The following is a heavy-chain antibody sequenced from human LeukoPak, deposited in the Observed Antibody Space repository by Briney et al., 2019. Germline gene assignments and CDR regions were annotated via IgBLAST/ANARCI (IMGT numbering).Heavy chain of an antibody. J-gene: IGHJ4*02. Sequence: PGGSLRLSCAASGFTFSTYAMTWVRQAPGKGPEWVSAISGSGGSTYYADSVKGRFTISRDNSKNTLYLQMNSLRAEDTAVYYCAKDRGYSYGSPPDYWGQGTLVTVSS. CDR3: AKDRGYSYGSPPDY. D-gene: IGHD5-18*01. CDR2: ISGSGGST. CDR1: GFTFSTYA. V-gene: IGHV3-23*01.